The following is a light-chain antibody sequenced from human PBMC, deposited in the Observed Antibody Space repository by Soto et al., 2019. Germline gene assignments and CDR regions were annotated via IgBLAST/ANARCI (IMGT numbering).Light chain of an antibody. CDR3: LHEYNYPWT. J-gene: IGKJ1*01. CDR1: QDIRNK. V-gene: IGKV1-6*01. Sequence: AIQMTQFPSSLSASVRDRGVISCRTSQDIRNKLGWYQQKPGQAPKLLIFGASTLHSGVPSRFSGSGSGTRFTLTITSLQPEDVATYYCLHEYNYPWTFGQGTKVDIK. CDR2: GAS.